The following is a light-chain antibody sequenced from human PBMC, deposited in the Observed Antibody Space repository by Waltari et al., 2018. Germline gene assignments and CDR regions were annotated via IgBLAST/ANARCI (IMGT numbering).Light chain of an antibody. CDR1: QDISNY. J-gene: IGKJ5*01. CDR2: DTS. V-gene: IGKV1-33*01. CDR3: QQYENFPVT. Sequence: DIQVPQSPSPPSASVGDRVTITCQASQDISNYLNWYQQKPGKAPKLLTYDTSQLQTGVPSRFSGTGGGTEFTFTFSSLQPEGIATYYGQQYENFPVTFGQGTRLEIK.